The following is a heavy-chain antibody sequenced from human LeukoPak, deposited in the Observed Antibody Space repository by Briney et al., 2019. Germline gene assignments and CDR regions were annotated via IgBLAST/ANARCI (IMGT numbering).Heavy chain of an antibody. J-gene: IGHJ4*02. V-gene: IGHV4-59*01. D-gene: IGHD2-8*01. CDR3: ARDNGLSFDY. CDR1: GGSISSYY. CDR2: IYYSGST. Sequence: SETLSLTCTVSGGSISSYYWSWIRQPPGKGLEWIGYIYYSGSTNYNPSLKSRVTISVDTSKNQFSLKLSSVTAADTAAYYCARDNGLSFDYWGQGTLVTVSS.